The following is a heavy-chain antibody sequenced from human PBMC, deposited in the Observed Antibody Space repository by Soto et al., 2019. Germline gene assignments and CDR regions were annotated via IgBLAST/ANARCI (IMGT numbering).Heavy chain of an antibody. CDR2: IDTSGTT. CDR1: GGSIISYY. J-gene: IGHJ6*02. D-gene: IGHD3-10*01. CDR3: ARGPRGYVYYHGMDV. V-gene: IGHV4-4*07. Sequence: LSLTCTVSGGSIISYYVSWIRQSAGKGLEWIGRIDTSGTTNYNPSLKSRVTMSVDASKNHFSLNLSSVTAADTAVYYCARGPRGYVYYHGMDVWGQGTTVTVSS.